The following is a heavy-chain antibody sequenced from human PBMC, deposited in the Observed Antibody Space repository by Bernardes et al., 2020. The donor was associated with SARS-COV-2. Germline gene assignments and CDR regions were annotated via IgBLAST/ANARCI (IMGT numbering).Heavy chain of an antibody. CDR2: IYSGGNT. CDR1: GFTVSSTY. CDR3: ARGGYAYGFDY. D-gene: IGHD5-18*01. Sequence: GGPLRLSCAAFGFTVSSTYMSWVRKAPGKGLEWVSIIYSGGNTYYADSLKGRFSISRDNSKNTLYLQMNSLRAEDTAVFYCARGGYAYGFDYWGQGTLVAVSS. J-gene: IGHJ4*02. V-gene: IGHV3-53*01.